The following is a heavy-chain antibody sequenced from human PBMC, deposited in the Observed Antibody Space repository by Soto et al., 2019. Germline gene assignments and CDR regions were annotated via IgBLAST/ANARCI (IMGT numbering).Heavy chain of an antibody. CDR1: GFTFSSYA. D-gene: IGHD1-26*01. V-gene: IGHV3-30-3*01. CDR3: ARASAPRGSYPAY. Sequence: GGSLRLSCAASGFTFSSYAMHWVRQAPGKGLEWVAVISYDGSNKYYADSVKGRFTISRDNSKNTLYLQMNSLRAEDTAVYYCARASAPRGSYPAYWGQGTLVTVSS. CDR2: ISYDGSNK. J-gene: IGHJ4*02.